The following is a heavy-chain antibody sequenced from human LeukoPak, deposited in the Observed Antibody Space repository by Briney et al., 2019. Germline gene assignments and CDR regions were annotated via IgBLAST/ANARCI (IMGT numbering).Heavy chain of an antibody. CDR3: ARHGGISGVGPTEDY. Sequence: SETLSLTCTVSGDSISSSTYYWGWIRQPPGKGLEWIGSIHNAGSTYYNPSLKSRVSISVDTSKAHFSLKLRSAATADTAVYYCARHGGISGVGPTEDYWGQGTLVTVSS. V-gene: IGHV4-39*01. J-gene: IGHJ4*02. CDR2: IHNAGST. CDR1: GDSISSSTYY. D-gene: IGHD1-26*01.